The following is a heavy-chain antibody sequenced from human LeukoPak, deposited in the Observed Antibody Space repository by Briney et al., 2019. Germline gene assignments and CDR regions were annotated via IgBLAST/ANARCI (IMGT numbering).Heavy chain of an antibody. D-gene: IGHD6-19*01. Sequence: SETLSLTCAVYGGSFSGYYWSWIRQPPGKGLEWIGEINHSGSTNYNPSLKSRVTISVDASKKQLSLKMSSVTAADTAVYYCARHVRGRQWLVRGNWFDPWGQGTLVTVSS. CDR1: GGSFSGYY. CDR3: ARHVRGRQWLVRGNWFDP. J-gene: IGHJ5*02. CDR2: INHSGST. V-gene: IGHV4-34*01.